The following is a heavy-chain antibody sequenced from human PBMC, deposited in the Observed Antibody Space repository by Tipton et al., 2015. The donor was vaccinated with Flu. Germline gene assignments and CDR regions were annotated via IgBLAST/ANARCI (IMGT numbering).Heavy chain of an antibody. J-gene: IGHJ4*02. CDR1: GYTFTGDY. CDR3: ARAPPHVYGSGSSYFEF. D-gene: IGHD3-10*01. CDR2: INPNSGGT. Sequence: QLVQSGAEVKKPGASVKVSCKASGYTFTGDYMHWVRQAPGQGLEWMGRINPNSGGTNYAQKFQGRVTMTRDTSISTAYMELSSLRSEDTAVYYCARAPPHVYGSGSSYFEFWGQGTLVTVSS. V-gene: IGHV1-2*06.